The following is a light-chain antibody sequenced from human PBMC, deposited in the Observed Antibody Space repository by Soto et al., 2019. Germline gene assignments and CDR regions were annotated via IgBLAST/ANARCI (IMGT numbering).Light chain of an antibody. Sequence: QSVLTQPPSASGTPGQRDTISRSGSSSNIGSNYVYWYQQLPGTAPKLLIYRNNQRPSGVPDRFSGSKSGTSASLAISGLRSEDEADYYCAAWDDSLSGYVFGTGTKVTVL. CDR2: RNN. CDR3: AAWDDSLSGYV. J-gene: IGLJ1*01. V-gene: IGLV1-47*01. CDR1: SSNIGSNY.